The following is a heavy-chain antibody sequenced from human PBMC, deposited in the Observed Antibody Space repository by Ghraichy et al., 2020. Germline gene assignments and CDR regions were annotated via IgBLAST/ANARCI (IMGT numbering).Heavy chain of an antibody. D-gene: IGHD3-10*01. CDR2: IYYSGNT. J-gene: IGHJ4*02. CDR1: GGAITSGH. V-gene: IGHV4-59*08. Sequence: SETLSLTCTVSGGAITSGHWSWIRQPPGKGLEWIGHIYYSGNTHYNPSLKSRVTISADTSKNQFSLRLSSVTAADTAVYYCAKHVWGSSGSGIYSTIFYWGQGTLVTVPS. CDR3: AKHVWGSSGSGIYSTIFY.